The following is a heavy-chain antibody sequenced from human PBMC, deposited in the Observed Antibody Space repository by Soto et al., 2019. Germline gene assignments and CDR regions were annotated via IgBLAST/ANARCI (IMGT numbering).Heavy chain of an antibody. D-gene: IGHD5-12*01. CDR1: GASVAGGSYY. Sequence: QVQLRESGPGLVKPSQTLSLACSVSGASVAGGSYYWSWVRQPPGKGLEWIGYIPSRGRPFYNPSRTSRGTLSADTSKNQLSLQLTSVTAADTAVYYCARDTYSGYDFGLWGQGTLVTVSS. V-gene: IGHV4-30-4*01. CDR2: IPSRGRP. CDR3: ARDTYSGYDFGL. J-gene: IGHJ5*02.